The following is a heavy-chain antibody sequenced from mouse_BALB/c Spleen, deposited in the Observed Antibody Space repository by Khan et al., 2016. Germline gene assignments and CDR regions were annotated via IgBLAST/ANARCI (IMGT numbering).Heavy chain of an antibody. CDR1: GFTFSSYT. CDR3: ARYGNYAMDY. CDR2: ISSGGGNT. Sequence: EVELVESGGGLVKPGGSLKLSCAASGFTFSSYTMSWVRQTPEKRLEWVATISSGGGNTYYPDSVKGRFTISRDNAKNNLYLQMSSLRSEDTALYYCARYGNYAMDYWGQGTSVTVSS. J-gene: IGHJ4*01. V-gene: IGHV5-9*03. D-gene: IGHD1-1*02.